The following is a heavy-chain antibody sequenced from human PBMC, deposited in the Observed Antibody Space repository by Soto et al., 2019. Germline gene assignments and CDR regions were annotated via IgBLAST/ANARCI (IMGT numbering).Heavy chain of an antibody. D-gene: IGHD1-1*01. CDR3: TRDLWTRQQLALILDY. J-gene: IGHJ4*02. V-gene: IGHV3-30-3*01. CDR1: KFISSTYA. Sequence: PGGSLRLSCAASKFISSTYAMHWVRQAPGKGLEWVAVISSDGNKKYYADSVKGRFTISRDNSKNTLYLQMNSLRVEDTAFYYCTRDLWTRQQLALILDYWGQGTPVTVSS. CDR2: ISSDGNKK.